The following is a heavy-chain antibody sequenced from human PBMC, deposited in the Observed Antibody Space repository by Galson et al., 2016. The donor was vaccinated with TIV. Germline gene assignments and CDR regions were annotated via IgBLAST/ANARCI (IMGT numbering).Heavy chain of an antibody. V-gene: IGHV1-24*01. Sequence: SVKVSCKVSGDSLSDLSMHWVRQAPGKELEWMGGFDPEQHKKIYAQKLQGRVAMTEDTSTDTAFLEMSSLSFEDTAVYYCASVAWFPGLSLDNWGQGTLVIVSS. CDR3: ASVAWFPGLSLDN. D-gene: IGHD2/OR15-2a*01. CDR2: FDPEQHKK. J-gene: IGHJ4*02. CDR1: GDSLSDLS.